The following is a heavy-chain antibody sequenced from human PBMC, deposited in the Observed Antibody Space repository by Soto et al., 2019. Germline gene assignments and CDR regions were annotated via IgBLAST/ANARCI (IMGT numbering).Heavy chain of an antibody. V-gene: IGHV4-39*01. CDR2: IYYSGST. D-gene: IGHD3-9*01. CDR1: GGSISSSSYY. J-gene: IGHJ3*02. CDR3: ATLGDYDILTGSHDDAFHI. Sequence: SETLSLTCTVSGGSISSSSYYWGWVRQPPGKGLEWIGSIYYSGSTYHNPSLKSRVTISVDTSKNQFSLKLSSVTAADTAVYYCATLGDYDILTGSHDDAFHIWGQGTMVTVSS.